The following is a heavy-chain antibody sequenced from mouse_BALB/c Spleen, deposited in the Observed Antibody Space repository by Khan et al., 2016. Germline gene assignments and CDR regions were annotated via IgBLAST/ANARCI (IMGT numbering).Heavy chain of an antibody. CDR2: ISSGGSYT. V-gene: IGHV5-6-4*01. J-gene: IGHJ4*01. CDR1: GCTFSSYT. D-gene: IGHD2-1*01. CDR3: TRREGYYGNPYAMDF. Sequence: EVELVESGGGLVKPGGSLKLSCAASGCTFSSYTMSWVRQTPEKRLEWVATISSGGSYTYYVDSVEGRFTISRDNAKNTLYLQMNSLKSEDTAIYYCTRREGYYGNPYAMDFWGQGTSVTVSS.